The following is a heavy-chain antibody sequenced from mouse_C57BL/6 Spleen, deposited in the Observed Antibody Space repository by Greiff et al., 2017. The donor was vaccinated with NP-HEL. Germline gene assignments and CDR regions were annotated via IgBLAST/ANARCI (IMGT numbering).Heavy chain of an antibody. CDR1: GYTFTSYW. J-gene: IGHJ4*01. CDR3: ATTVVLYAMDY. D-gene: IGHD1-1*01. Sequence: VQLQQSGAELAKPGASVKLSCKASGYTFTSYWMHWVKQRPGQGLEWIGYINPSSGYTKYNQKFKDKATLTADKSSSTACMQLSSLTYEDSAVYYCATTVVLYAMDYWGQGTSVTVSS. CDR2: INPSSGYT. V-gene: IGHV1-7*01.